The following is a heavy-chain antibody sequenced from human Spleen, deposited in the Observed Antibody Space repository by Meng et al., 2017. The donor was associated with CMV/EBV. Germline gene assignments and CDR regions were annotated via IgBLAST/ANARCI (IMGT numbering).Heavy chain of an antibody. J-gene: IGHJ4*02. CDR1: GFNFNSYG. CDR2: ITGGATGT. CDR3: VAPMHGPGY. V-gene: IGHV3-23*01. D-gene: IGHD1-14*01. Sequence: GESLKISCEVSGFNFNSYGINWVRQAPGKGLEWVSYITGGATGTYYADSVKGRFTISRDNSKNTLYLQVNSLRSGDTAVYFCVAPMHGPGYWGQGTLVTVSS.